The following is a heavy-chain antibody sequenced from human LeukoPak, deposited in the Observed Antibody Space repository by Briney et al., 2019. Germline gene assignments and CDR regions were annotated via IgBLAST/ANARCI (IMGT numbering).Heavy chain of an antibody. CDR3: AKTSGSQAAGPGGPFDY. Sequence: PGGSLRLSCAASGCTFSSYAMNWVRQAPGKGLEWVSAISGSGGNTYYADSVKGRFTISRDNSKNTLYLQMNSLRAEDTAVYYCAKTSGSQAAGPGGPFDYWGQGTLVTVSS. V-gene: IGHV3-23*01. J-gene: IGHJ4*02. CDR2: ISGSGGNT. CDR1: GCTFSSYA. D-gene: IGHD1-26*01.